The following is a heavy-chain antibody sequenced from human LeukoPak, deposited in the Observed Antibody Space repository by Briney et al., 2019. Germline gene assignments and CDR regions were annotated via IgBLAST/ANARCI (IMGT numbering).Heavy chain of an antibody. CDR1: GFTFDDYA. J-gene: IGHJ4*02. Sequence: PGRSLRLSCAASGFTFDDYAMHWVRQAPGKGLEWVSGISWNSGSIGYADSVKGRFTISRDNAKNSLYLQMNSLRAEDMALYYSQKGPVADSGYDLGGGYFDYWGQGTLVTVSS. V-gene: IGHV3-9*03. D-gene: IGHD5-12*01. CDR2: ISWNSGSI. CDR3: QKGPVADSGYDLGGGYFDY.